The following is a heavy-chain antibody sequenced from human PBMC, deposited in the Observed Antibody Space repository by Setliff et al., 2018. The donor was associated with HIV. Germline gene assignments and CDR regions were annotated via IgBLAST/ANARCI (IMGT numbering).Heavy chain of an antibody. D-gene: IGHD5-18*01. CDR1: GFIFDDYA. Sequence: GGSLRLSCAASGFIFDDYAMHWVRQVPGKGLEWVALVIWYDGNNKYYADSVKGRFTISRDNSKNTLYLQMNSLRAEDTAVYYCAKDAGSYSYVHEYFQHWGQGTLVTVSS. J-gene: IGHJ1*01. CDR3: AKDAGSYSYVHEYFQH. CDR2: IWYDGNNK. V-gene: IGHV3-33*06.